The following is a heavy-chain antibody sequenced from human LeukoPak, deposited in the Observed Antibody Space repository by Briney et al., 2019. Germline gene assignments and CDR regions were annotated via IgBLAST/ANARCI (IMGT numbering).Heavy chain of an antibody. D-gene: IGHD1-26*01. CDR2: INPSVGTT. J-gene: IGHJ5*02. CDR3: ARDHSGSQHWFDP. V-gene: IGHV1-46*01. CDR1: GHTFTSSY. Sequence: GASVKVSCKASGHTFTSSYMHWVRQAPGQGLEWMGVINPSVGTTSYAQKFQGRVTMTRDTSTSTVYMELSSLRSEDTAVYYCARDHSGSQHWFDPWGQGTLVTVSS.